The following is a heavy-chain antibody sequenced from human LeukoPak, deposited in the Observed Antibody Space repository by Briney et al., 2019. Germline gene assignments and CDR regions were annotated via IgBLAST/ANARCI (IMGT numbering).Heavy chain of an antibody. V-gene: IGHV3-30*02. D-gene: IGHD3-16*01. CDR3: APKDYGVAY. CDR1: GFGFSGYD. Sequence: QTGGSLRLSCAASGFGFSGYDMQWVRQAPGKGLEWVAFIRYDESNKYYADSVKGRFTVSRDNSKNTMYLQMNSLRREDTAVYYCAPKDYGVAYWGQGTLVTVSS. CDR2: IRYDESNK. J-gene: IGHJ4*02.